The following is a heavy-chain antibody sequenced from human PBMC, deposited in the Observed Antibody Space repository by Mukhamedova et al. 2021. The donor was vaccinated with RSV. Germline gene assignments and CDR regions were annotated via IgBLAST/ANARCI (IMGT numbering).Heavy chain of an antibody. J-gene: IGHJ4*02. CDR3: ARTYHDYKLDY. D-gene: IGHD4/OR15-4a*01. V-gene: IGHV3-72*01. Sequence: GRFTISRDESKNSLYFQMDSLKTEDTAVYYCARTYHDYKLDYWGQGTLVTVSA.